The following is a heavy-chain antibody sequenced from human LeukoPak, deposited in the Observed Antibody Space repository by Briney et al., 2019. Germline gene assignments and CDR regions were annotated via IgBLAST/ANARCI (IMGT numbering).Heavy chain of an antibody. V-gene: IGHV3-73*01. CDR3: TRLVYNSTTGGY. Sequence: PGGSLRLSCAASGFTFSGSAMHWVRQASRKGLEWVGRIRSKANSYATAYAASVKGRFTISRDDSKNTAYLQMNSLKTEDTAVYYCTRLVYNSTTGGYWGQGTLVTVSS. J-gene: IGHJ4*02. CDR1: GFTFSGSA. CDR2: IRSKANSYAT. D-gene: IGHD7-27*01.